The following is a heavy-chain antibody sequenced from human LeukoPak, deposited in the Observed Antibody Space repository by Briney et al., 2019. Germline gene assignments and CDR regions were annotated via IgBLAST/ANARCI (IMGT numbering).Heavy chain of an antibody. V-gene: IGHV4-34*01. CDR2: INHSGST. CDR1: GGSFNGYY. D-gene: IGHD2-2*01. J-gene: IGHJ4*02. Sequence: PSETLSLTCAVYGGSFNGYYWSWIRQPPGKGLEWIGEINHSGSTNYNPSLKSRVTISVDTSKNQFSLKLSSVTAADTAVYYCARGPIVVVPAAIARAGTYFDYWGQGTLVTVSS. CDR3: ARGPIVVVPAAIARAGTYFDY.